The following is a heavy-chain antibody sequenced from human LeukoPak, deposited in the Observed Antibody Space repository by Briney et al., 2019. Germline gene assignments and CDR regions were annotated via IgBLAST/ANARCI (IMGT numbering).Heavy chain of an antibody. CDR1: GGSISSSSYY. D-gene: IGHD2-15*01. Sequence: SETLSLTCTVSGGSISSSSYYWGWIRQPPGKGLEWIGSIYYSGSTHYSPSLNSRVTISVDTSKNQFSLKLTSVTAADAAIYYCARALLHCGSCVDFWGQGTLVTVSS. CDR2: IYYSGST. J-gene: IGHJ4*02. CDR3: ARALLHCGSCVDF. V-gene: IGHV4-39*01.